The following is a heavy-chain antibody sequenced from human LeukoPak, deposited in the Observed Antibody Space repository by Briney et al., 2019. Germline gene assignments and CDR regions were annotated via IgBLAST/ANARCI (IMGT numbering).Heavy chain of an antibody. D-gene: IGHD3-10*01. J-gene: IGHJ4*02. V-gene: IGHV3-30*02. CDR2: IRYDGSNK. CDR1: GFTFSSYG. Sequence: GGSLRLSCAASGFTFSSYGMHWVRQAPGKGLEWVAFIRYDGSNKYYADSVKGRFTISRDNSKNTLYLQMNSLRAEDTAVYYCARGRIDPLLWFGESPYYFDYWGQGTLVTVSS. CDR3: ARGRIDPLLWFGESPYYFDY.